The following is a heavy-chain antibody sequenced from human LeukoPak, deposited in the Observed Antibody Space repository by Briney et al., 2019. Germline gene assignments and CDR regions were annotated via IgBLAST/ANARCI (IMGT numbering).Heavy chain of an antibody. J-gene: IGHJ4*02. Sequence: SETLSLTCAVYGGSFSGYYWSWIRQPPGKGPEWIGEINHSGSTNYNPSLKSRVTISVDTSKNQFSLKLSSVTAADTAVYYCARVEDFWSGYYLDYWGQGTLVTVSS. V-gene: IGHV4-34*01. D-gene: IGHD3-3*01. CDR2: INHSGST. CDR3: ARVEDFWSGYYLDY. CDR1: GGSFSGYY.